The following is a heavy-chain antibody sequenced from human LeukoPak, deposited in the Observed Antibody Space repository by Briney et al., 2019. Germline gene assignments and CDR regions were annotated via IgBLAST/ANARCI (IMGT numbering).Heavy chain of an antibody. CDR3: ARDTVGYCSSTSCYVS. CDR1: GYTFTSYG. J-gene: IGHJ5*02. V-gene: IGHV1-18*01. Sequence: ASVKVSCMASGYTFTSYGISWVRQAPGQGLEWMGWISAYNGNTNYAQKLQGRVTMTTDTSTRTAYMELRSLRSDDTAVYYCARDTVGYCSSTSCYVSWGQGTLVTVSS. D-gene: IGHD2-2*01. CDR2: ISAYNGNT.